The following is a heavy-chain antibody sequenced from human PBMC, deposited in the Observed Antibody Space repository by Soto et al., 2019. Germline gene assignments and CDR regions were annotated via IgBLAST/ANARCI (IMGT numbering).Heavy chain of an antibody. Sequence: ETLSLTCTVSGGSISSYYWSWIRQPAGKGLEWIGRIYTSGSTNYNPSLKSRVTMSVDTSKNQFSLKLSSVTAADTAVYYCARETRGSTSQTLNWFDPWGQGTLVTVSS. V-gene: IGHV4-4*07. CDR1: GGSISSYY. J-gene: IGHJ5*02. CDR2: IYTSGST. D-gene: IGHD2-2*01. CDR3: ARETRGSTSQTLNWFDP.